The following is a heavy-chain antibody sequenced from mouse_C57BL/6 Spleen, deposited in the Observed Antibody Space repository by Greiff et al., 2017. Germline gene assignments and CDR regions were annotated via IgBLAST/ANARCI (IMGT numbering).Heavy chain of an antibody. Sequence: QVQLKQPGAELVRPGSSVKLSCKASGYTFTSYWMHWVKQRPIQGLEWIGNIDPSDSETHYNQKFKDKATLTVDKSSSTAYMQLSSLTSEDSAVYYCARRLGQGYAMDYWGQGTSVTVSS. V-gene: IGHV1-52*01. CDR3: ARRLGQGYAMDY. CDR2: IDPSDSET. D-gene: IGHD3-3*01. J-gene: IGHJ4*01. CDR1: GYTFTSYW.